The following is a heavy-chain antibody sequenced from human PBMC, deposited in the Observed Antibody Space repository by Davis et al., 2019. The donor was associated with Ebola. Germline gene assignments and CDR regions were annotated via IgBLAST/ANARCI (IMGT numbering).Heavy chain of an antibody. CDR2: IDSDDDK. CDR1: GLSLTPSGVC. J-gene: IGHJ5*02. D-gene: IGHD5-24*01. Sequence: SGPTLVNPTPTLTLTCTLSGLSLTPSGVCVSWVRQPPGKAPEWLARIDSDDDKYYTSSLKTRLTISKDTSKNLVVLTMTNMDPDDTATYYCARMRDGYNQNWFDPWGQGTLVTVSS. CDR3: ARMRDGYNQNWFDP. V-gene: IGHV2-70*11.